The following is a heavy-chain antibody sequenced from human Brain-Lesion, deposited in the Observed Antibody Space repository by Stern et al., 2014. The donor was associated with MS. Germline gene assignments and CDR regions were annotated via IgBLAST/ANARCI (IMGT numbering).Heavy chain of an antibody. D-gene: IGHD1-26*01. CDR1: GYTLPELS. V-gene: IGHV1-24*01. CDR3: ATLSPGAGGNYYRHFDY. J-gene: IGHJ4*02. Sequence: VQLVESGAEVKKPGASVKVSCQVSGYTLPELSMHWVRQAPRKGLEWMGGFDPEDGETIYAQKFQGRVTMTEDTSTDTAYMELSSLRSEDTAVYYCATLSPGAGGNYYRHFDYWGQGTLVTVSS. CDR2: FDPEDGET.